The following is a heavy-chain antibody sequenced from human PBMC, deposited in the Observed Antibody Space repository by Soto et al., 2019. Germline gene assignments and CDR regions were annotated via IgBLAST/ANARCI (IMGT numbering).Heavy chain of an antibody. D-gene: IGHD3-3*01. V-gene: IGHV1-18*01. Sequence: GASVKVSCKASGYTFTSYGISWVRQAPGQGLEWMGWISAYNGNTNYAQKLQGRVTMTTDTSTRTAYMELRSLRSDDTAVYYCARGHYAFWRGENSSDPWGQGTMVTVYS. CDR3: ARGHYAFWRGENSSDP. J-gene: IGHJ5*02. CDR2: ISAYNGNT. CDR1: GYTFTSYG.